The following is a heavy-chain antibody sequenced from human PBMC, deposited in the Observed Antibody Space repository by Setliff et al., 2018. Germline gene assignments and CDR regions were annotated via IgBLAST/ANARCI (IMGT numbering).Heavy chain of an antibody. D-gene: IGHD2-21*02. CDR1: GYSISSGYI. V-gene: IGHV4-38-2*02. Sequence: SETLSLTCTVSGYSISSGYIWGWIRQPPGKGLEWVGNIGHTGSINYNPSLKSRLTISRDTSKNQVSLKLNSVTATDTAVYYCARDLGHGGDSDYWGQGTPVTVSS. CDR2: IGHTGSI. CDR3: ARDLGHGGDSDY. J-gene: IGHJ4*02.